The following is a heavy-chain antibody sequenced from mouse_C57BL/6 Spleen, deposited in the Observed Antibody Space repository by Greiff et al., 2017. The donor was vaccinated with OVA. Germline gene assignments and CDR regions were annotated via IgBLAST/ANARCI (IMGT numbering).Heavy chain of an antibody. Sequence: VQLQQSGPELVKPGASVKISCKASGYTFTDYYMNWVKQSHGKSLEWIGDINPNNGGTSYNQKFKGKATLTVDKSSSTAYMELRSLTSEDSAVYYCARGYYYGMDYWGQGTSVTVSS. V-gene: IGHV1-26*01. CDR1: GYTFTDYY. CDR3: ARGYYYGMDY. CDR2: INPNNGGT. J-gene: IGHJ4*01.